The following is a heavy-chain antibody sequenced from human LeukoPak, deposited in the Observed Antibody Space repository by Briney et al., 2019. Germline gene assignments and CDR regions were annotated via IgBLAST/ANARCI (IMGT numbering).Heavy chain of an antibody. CDR2: INPNSGGT. V-gene: IGHV1-2*02. CDR1: GYTFTGYY. D-gene: IGHD4-17*01. CDR3: ARIKDYGDPSSDY. Sequence: ASVKVSCKASGYTFTGYYTHWVRQAPGQGLEWMGWINPNSGGTNYAQRFQGRVTMTRDTSISTAYMELSRLRSDDTAVYYCARIKDYGDPSSDYWGQGTLVTVSS. J-gene: IGHJ4*02.